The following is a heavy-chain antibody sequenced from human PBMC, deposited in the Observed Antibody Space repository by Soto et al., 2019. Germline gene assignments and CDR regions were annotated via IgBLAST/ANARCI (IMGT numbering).Heavy chain of an antibody. J-gene: IGHJ2*01. CDR1: GFTFSSYG. V-gene: IGHV3-30*03. CDR2: ISYDGSNK. D-gene: IGHD4-17*01. Sequence: QVQLVESGGGVVQPGRSLRLSCAASGFTFSSYGMHWVRQAPGKGLEWVAVISYDGSNKYYADSVKGRFTISRDNSKNTLYLQMNSLRAEDTDVYYCATEAVTTQGFRDWYFDLWGRGTLVTVSS. CDR3: ATEAVTTQGFRDWYFDL.